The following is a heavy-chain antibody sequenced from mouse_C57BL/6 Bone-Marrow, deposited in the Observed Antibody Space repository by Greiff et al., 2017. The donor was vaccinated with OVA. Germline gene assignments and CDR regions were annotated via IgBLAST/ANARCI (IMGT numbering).Heavy chain of an antibody. D-gene: IGHD1-1*01. CDR3: ARRGYGSSYAMDY. Sequence: VQLQQPGAELVRPGTSVKLSCKASGYTFTSYWMHWVKQRPGQGLEWIGVIDPSDSYTNYNQKFKGKATLTVDTSSSTAYKQLSSLTSEDSAVYYCARRGYGSSYAMDYWGQGTSVTVSS. J-gene: IGHJ4*01. CDR2: IDPSDSYT. V-gene: IGHV1-59*01. CDR1: GYTFTSYW.